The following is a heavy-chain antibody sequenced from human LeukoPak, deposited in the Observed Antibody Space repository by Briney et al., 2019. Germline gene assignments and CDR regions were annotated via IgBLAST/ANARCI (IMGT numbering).Heavy chain of an antibody. V-gene: IGHV1-24*01. CDR2: FDPEDGET. J-gene: IGHJ4*02. Sequence: ASVKVSCKVSGYTLTELSMHWVRQAPGKGLEWMGGFDPEDGETIYAQKFQGRVTMTEDTSTDTAYMELSSLRSEDTALYYCAKDIYYGGNSAQDYWGQGTLVTVSS. CDR1: GYTLTELS. CDR3: AKDIYYGGNSAQDY. D-gene: IGHD4-23*01.